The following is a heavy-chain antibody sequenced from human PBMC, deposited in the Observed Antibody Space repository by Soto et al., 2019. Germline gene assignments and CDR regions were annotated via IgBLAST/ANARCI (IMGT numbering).Heavy chain of an antibody. CDR1: GYIFRDYY. D-gene: IGHD1-26*01. J-gene: IGHJ5*02. CDR3: TGYYAQGAYSGTWSEGWFDP. Sequence: SVKVSCKASGYIFRDYYIHWVRQAPGQGLEWMGWINPNSGGTNYAQTVQGRVTLTRDTSISTAYMELSRLPSDVTAVYYCTGYYAQGAYSGTWSEGWFDPCGGRTLVAV. CDR2: INPNSGGT. V-gene: IGHV1-2*02.